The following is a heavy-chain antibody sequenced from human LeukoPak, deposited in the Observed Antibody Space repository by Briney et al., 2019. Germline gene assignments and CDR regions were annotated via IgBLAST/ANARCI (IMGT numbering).Heavy chain of an antibody. Sequence: PSETLSLTCSVSGGSINSYSWNWIRQSPGKGLEWIGYINYSGRTDYNPSLKSRVTISVDRSKNQFSLKLSSVTAADTAVYYCARGITGTFVVEYYFDYWGQGTLVTVSS. CDR1: GGSINSYS. D-gene: IGHD1-7*01. J-gene: IGHJ4*02. CDR3: ARGITGTFVVEYYFDY. V-gene: IGHV4-59*12. CDR2: INYSGRT.